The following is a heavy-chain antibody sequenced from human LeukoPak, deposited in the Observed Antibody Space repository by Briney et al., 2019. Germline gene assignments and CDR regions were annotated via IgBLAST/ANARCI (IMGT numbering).Heavy chain of an antibody. D-gene: IGHD3-16*02. Sequence: GGSLRISCAASRFTFINYAMTWVRQAPGKGLEWVSAISGSGGSTYYADSVKGRFTISRDNSKNTLYLQMNSLRAEDTAVYYCAKSTQLRGGIATDFDSWGQGTLVTVSS. CDR2: ISGSGGST. CDR3: AKSTQLRGGIATDFDS. V-gene: IGHV3-23*01. CDR1: RFTFINYA. J-gene: IGHJ4*02.